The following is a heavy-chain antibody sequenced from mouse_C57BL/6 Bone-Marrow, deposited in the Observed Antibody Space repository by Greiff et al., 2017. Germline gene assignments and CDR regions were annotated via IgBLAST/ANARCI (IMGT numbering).Heavy chain of an antibody. CDR1: GYTFTSYW. CDR2: IHPNSGST. V-gene: IGHV1-64*01. J-gene: IGHJ2*01. Sequence: QVQLQQPGAELVKPGASVKLSCKASGYTFTSYWMHWVKQRPGQGLEWIGMIHPNSGSTNYNEKFKSKATLTVDKSSSTAYMQLSSLTSEDSAVYYCAKFYYGNSYYFDYWGQGTTLTVSS. CDR3: AKFYYGNSYYFDY. D-gene: IGHD2-1*01.